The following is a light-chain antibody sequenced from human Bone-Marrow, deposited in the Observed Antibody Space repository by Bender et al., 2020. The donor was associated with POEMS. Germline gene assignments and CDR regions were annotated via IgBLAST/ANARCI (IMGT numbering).Light chain of an antibody. Sequence: QSALTQPPSVSGSPGQSVTISCTGTSSDVGSYNRVSWYRQPPGTAPKLLIYINNQRPSGVPDRFSGSKSGTSASLAISGLQSEDEADYYCAAWEDSLNGWVFGGGTKLTVL. V-gene: IGLV1-44*01. CDR3: AAWEDSLNGWV. CDR1: SSDVGSYNR. CDR2: INN. J-gene: IGLJ3*02.